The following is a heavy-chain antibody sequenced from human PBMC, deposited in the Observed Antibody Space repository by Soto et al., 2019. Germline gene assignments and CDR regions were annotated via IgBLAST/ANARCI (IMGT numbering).Heavy chain of an antibody. J-gene: IGHJ4*02. D-gene: IGHD2-8*01. CDR3: AKDLGYCTNGVCYRSYYFDY. V-gene: IGHV3-30*18. Sequence: LRLSCAASGFTFSSYGMHWVRQAPGKGLEWVAVISYDGSNKYYADSVKGRFTISRDNSKNTLYLQMNSLRAEDTAVYYCAKDLGYCTNGVCYRSYYFDYWGQGTLVTVSS. CDR2: ISYDGSNK. CDR1: GFTFSSYG.